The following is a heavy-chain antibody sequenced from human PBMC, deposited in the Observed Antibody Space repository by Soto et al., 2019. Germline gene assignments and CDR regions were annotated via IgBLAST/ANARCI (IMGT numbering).Heavy chain of an antibody. CDR1: GFTFSSYA. D-gene: IGHD6-19*01. CDR3: ARDLSVAGPDY. Sequence: PVGSLRLSCAASGFTFSSYAMSWVRQAPGKGLEWVAVISYDESDKYYADSLKGRFTISRDNSKNTLYLQMNSLRGEDTAVYYCARDLSVAGPDYWGQGTLVTVSS. CDR2: ISYDESDK. J-gene: IGHJ4*02. V-gene: IGHV3-30*03.